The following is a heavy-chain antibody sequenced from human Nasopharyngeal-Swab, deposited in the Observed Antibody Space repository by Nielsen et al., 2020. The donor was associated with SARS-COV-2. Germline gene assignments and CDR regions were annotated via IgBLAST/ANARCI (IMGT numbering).Heavy chain of an antibody. CDR3: ARRRVPAATNWFDP. Sequence: ASVKVSCKASGYTFTSYDINWVRQATGQGLEWMGWMNPNSGNTGYAQKFQGRVTMTRNTSISTAYMELSGLRSEDTAVYYCARRRVPAATNWFDPWGQGTLVTVSS. J-gene: IGHJ5*02. V-gene: IGHV1-8*01. CDR2: MNPNSGNT. CDR1: GYTFTSYD. D-gene: IGHD2-2*01.